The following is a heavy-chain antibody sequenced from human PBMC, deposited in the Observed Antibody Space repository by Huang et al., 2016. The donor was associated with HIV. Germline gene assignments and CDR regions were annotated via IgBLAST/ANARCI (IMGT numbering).Heavy chain of an antibody. D-gene: IGHD3-22*01. Sequence: QLQLQGSGPGLVKPSETLSLTCTVSGGSITSSSYYWGWIRQPPGKGLEWVGSIYDSGSTDDNPSIKSRVTGSVDTSKNQFSLKLSSVTAADTAVYYCARHFSYYDSSGYTPWDAFDIWGQGTMVTVSS. J-gene: IGHJ3*02. CDR1: GGSITSSSYY. CDR2: IYDSGST. CDR3: ARHFSYYDSSGYTPWDAFDI. V-gene: IGHV4-39*01.